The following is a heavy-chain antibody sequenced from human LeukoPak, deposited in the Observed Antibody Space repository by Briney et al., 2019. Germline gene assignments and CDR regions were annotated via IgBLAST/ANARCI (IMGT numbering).Heavy chain of an antibody. Sequence: SETLSLTCTVSGGSISSSSYYWGWIRQPPGKGLEWIGSIYYSGSTYYNPSLKSRVTISVDTSKNQFSLKLSSVTAADTAVYYCARGWSTLAFDIWGQGTMVTVSS. D-gene: IGHD5/OR15-5a*01. CDR2: IYYSGST. CDR1: GGSISSSSYY. CDR3: ARGWSTLAFDI. V-gene: IGHV4-39*07. J-gene: IGHJ3*02.